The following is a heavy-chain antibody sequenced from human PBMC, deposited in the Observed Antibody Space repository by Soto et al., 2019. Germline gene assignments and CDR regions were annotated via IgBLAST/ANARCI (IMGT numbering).Heavy chain of an antibody. D-gene: IGHD3-16*01. Sequence: QVQLVQSGAEVKRPGSSVKVSCKASGGTFSSNSINWVRQAPGQGLEWMGSIIPLFGTTDYAQNFQGRVTISADKFTNTAYMELSSLRSEDTAVYFCGRAVLSSARPSYYEYGMDVWGQGTTVTVSS. CDR3: GRAVLSSARPSYYEYGMDV. V-gene: IGHV1-69*06. J-gene: IGHJ6*02. CDR1: GGTFSSNS. CDR2: IIPLFGTT.